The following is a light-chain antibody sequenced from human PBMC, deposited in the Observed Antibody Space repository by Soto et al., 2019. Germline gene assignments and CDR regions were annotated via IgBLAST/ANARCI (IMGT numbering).Light chain of an antibody. J-gene: IGKJ4*01. CDR1: QSISTY. CDR2: AAS. Sequence: DIQMTQSPSSLSASVGDRVTIACRASQSISTYLNWYQQKPGKAPKLLIYAASSLQSGVPSSFSGSGSGTDFTLTISSLQPEDDATYYCQQSYSTPLTFGGGAKVEIK. V-gene: IGKV1-39*01. CDR3: QQSYSTPLT.